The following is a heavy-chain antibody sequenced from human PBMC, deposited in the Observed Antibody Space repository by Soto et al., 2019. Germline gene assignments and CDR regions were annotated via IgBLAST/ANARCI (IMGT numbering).Heavy chain of an antibody. CDR1: GFSFRSYW. Sequence: EVQLVESGGGLVQPGGSLRLSCVASGFSFRSYWMTWVRQATGQGLEWVANINQDGSEKYYVDYVKGRFTFSRDNAKNSVYLQINSLRVEDTAVYYCARAHPRNNYYAMDVWGQGTTVTVSS. CDR3: ARAHPRNNYYAMDV. V-gene: IGHV3-7*01. J-gene: IGHJ6*02. CDR2: INQDGSEK.